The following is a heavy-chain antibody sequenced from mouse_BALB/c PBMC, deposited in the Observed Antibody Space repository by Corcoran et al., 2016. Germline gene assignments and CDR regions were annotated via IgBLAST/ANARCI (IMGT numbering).Heavy chain of an antibody. Sequence: QIQLVQSGPELKKPGETVKISCKASGYTFTNYGMNWVKQAPGKGLKWMGWINTYTGEPTYADDFTGRFAFSLETSASTAYLQINNLKNADTATYFCAREPYAMDYWGQGTSVTVSS. CDR1: GYTFTNYG. CDR2: INTYTGEP. V-gene: IGHV9-3-1*01. CDR3: AREPYAMDY. J-gene: IGHJ4*01. D-gene: IGHD6-1*01.